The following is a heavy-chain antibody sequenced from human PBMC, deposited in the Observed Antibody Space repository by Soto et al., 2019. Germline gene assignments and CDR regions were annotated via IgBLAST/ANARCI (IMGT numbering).Heavy chain of an antibody. V-gene: IGHV1-18*01. J-gene: IGHJ5*02. CDR1: GYTFTSYG. D-gene: IGHD6-13*01. CDR3: ARTSVYRSTDNWFDP. CDR2: ISAYNGNT. Sequence: QVQLVQSGAEVKKPGASVKVSCKASGYTFTSYGISWVRQSPGRGLEWMGWISAYNGNTNNAQKFQGRVAVTTDTSTSTAYMELMNLRSDDTAVYYCARTSVYRSTDNWFDPWGQGTLVTVSS.